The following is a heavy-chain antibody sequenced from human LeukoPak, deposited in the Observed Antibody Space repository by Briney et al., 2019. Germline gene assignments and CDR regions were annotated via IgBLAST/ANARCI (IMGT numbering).Heavy chain of an antibody. V-gene: IGHV3-53*01. D-gene: IGHD4/OR15-4a*01. CDR2: IYSGETT. J-gene: IGHJ4*02. Sequence: GGSLRLSCAASGFTVRNKYMIWVRQAPGKGLEWVSSIYSGETTYYADSVKGRFTISRDNSKNTLFLQMNSLRAEDTAVYYCARRAGAYSHPYDYWGQGTLVTVSS. CDR1: GFTVRNKY. CDR3: ARRAGAYSHPYDY.